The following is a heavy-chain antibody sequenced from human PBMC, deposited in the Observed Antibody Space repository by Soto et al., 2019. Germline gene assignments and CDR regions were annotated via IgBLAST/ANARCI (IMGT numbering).Heavy chain of an antibody. CDR1: GFTVTSNY. J-gene: IGHJ4*02. Sequence: VGSLRLSCAASGFTVTSNYMSWVRQAPGKGLEWVSIIYSGGTTYYADSVKGRFTITRDNSKNTLYLQMNSLRAEDTALYYCAGGGTYELFDYWGQGTLVTVSS. D-gene: IGHD1-26*01. V-gene: IGHV3-53*01. CDR2: IYSGGTT. CDR3: AGGGTYELFDY.